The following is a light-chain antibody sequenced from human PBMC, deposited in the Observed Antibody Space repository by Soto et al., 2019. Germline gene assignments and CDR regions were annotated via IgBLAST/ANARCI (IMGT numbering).Light chain of an antibody. V-gene: IGLV1-44*01. J-gene: IGLJ2*01. Sequence: QSVLTQPPSASGTPGQRVTISCSGSSSNVGRNTVNWYQQLPGTAPKLLIYSNNQRPSGVPDRFSGSKSGTSASLAISGLQSEDEADYYCAAWDDSLNAVVFGGETKVTVL. CDR1: SSNVGRNT. CDR2: SNN. CDR3: AAWDDSLNAVV.